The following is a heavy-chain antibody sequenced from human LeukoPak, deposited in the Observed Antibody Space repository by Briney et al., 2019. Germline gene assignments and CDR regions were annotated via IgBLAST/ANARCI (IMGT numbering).Heavy chain of an antibody. CDR2: IYHSGST. J-gene: IGHJ4*02. D-gene: IGHD2-2*01. CDR3: ARRTGYCSSTSCYVEVIDY. CDR1: GGSISSSNW. V-gene: IGHV4-4*02. Sequence: PSETLSLTCAVSGGSISSSNWWSWVRQPPGKGLEWIGEIYHSGSTNYNPSLKSRVTISVDTSKNQFSLKLRSVTAADTAVYYCARRTGYCSSTSCYVEVIDYWGQGTLVTVSS.